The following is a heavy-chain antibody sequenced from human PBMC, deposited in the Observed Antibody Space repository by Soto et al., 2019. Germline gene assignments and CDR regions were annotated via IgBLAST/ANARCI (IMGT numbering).Heavy chain of an antibody. D-gene: IGHD3-22*01. J-gene: IGHJ6*02. CDR3: ARVGAYYDSSGYYLSYYYYGMDV. Sequence: PGGSLRLSSAASGFTLSSYSMNWVRQAPGKGLEWVSSISSSSYIYYADSVKGRFTISRDNAKNSLYLQMNSLRAEDTAVYYCARVGAYYDSSGYYLSYYYYGMDVWGQGTTVTVSS. CDR2: ISSSSYI. V-gene: IGHV3-21*01. CDR1: GFTLSSYS.